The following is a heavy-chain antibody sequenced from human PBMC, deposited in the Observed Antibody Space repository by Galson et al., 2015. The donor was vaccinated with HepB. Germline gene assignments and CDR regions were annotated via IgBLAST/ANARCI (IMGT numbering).Heavy chain of an antibody. D-gene: IGHD3-22*01. J-gene: IGHJ4*02. CDR3: AREGGYYDSSGYYPYFDY. Sequence: TLSLTCTVSGGSISSSSYYWGWIRQPPGKGLEWIGSIYYSGSTYYNPSLKSRVTISVDTSKNQFSLKLSSVTAADTAVYYCAREGGYYDSSGYYPYFDYWGQGTLVTVSS. CDR2: IYYSGST. CDR1: GGSISSSSYY. V-gene: IGHV4-39*07.